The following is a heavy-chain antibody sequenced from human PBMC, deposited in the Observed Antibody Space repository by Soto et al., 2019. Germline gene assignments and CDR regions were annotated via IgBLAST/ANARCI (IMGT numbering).Heavy chain of an antibody. CDR2: ISSSSSTI. CDR3: AKDRDGAAAGPTKFYGMDV. J-gene: IGHJ6*02. D-gene: IGHD6-13*01. CDR1: GFTFSSYS. V-gene: IGHV3-48*01. Sequence: GGSLRLSCAASGFTFSSYSMNWVRQAPGKGLEWVSYISSSSSTIYYTDSVKGRFTISRDNSRNTVYLQMNSLRADDTAVYYCAKDRDGAAAGPTKFYGMDVWGQGTTVTVSS.